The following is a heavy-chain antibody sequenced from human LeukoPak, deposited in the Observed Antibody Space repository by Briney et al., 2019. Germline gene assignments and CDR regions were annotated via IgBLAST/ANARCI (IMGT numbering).Heavy chain of an antibody. D-gene: IGHD3-22*01. Sequence: PGGSLRLSCAASGFTVSSNYMSWVRQAPGKGLEWVSVIYSGGSTYYADSVKGRFTIPRDNSKNTLYLQMNSLRAEDTAVYYCARGDSSGYPSKFDYWGQGTLVTVSS. CDR3: ARGDSSGYPSKFDY. CDR1: GFTVSSNY. V-gene: IGHV3-66*02. CDR2: IYSGGST. J-gene: IGHJ4*02.